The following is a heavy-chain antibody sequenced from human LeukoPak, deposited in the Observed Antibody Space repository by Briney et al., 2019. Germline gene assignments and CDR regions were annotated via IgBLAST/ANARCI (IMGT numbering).Heavy chain of an antibody. CDR3: AREEDGYTLFDY. D-gene: IGHD5-24*01. Sequence: SETLSLTCTVSGGSISSSSYYWSWIRQPPGKGLEWIGYIYYSGSTNYNPSLKSRVTISVDTSKNQFSLKLSSVTAADTAVYYCAREEDGYTLFDYWGQGTLVTVSS. V-gene: IGHV4-61*01. CDR2: IYYSGST. CDR1: GGSISSSSYY. J-gene: IGHJ4*02.